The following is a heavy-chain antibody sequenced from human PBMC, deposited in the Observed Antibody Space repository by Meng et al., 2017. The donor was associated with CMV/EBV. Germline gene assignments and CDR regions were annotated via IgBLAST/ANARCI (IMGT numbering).Heavy chain of an antibody. CDR3: TTDGRYYDFWSGYYLAFDI. Sequence: GESLKISCAASGFTISNAWMSWVRQAPGKGLEWVGRIKSKTDGGTTDYAAPVKGRFTISRDDSKNTLYLQMNSLKTEDTAVYYCTTDGRYYDFWSGYYLAFDIWGQGTMVTVSS. CDR2: IKSKTDGGTT. CDR1: GFTISNAW. V-gene: IGHV3-15*01. J-gene: IGHJ3*02. D-gene: IGHD3-3*01.